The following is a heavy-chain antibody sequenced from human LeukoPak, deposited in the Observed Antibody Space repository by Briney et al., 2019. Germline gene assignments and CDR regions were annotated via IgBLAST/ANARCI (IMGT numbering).Heavy chain of an antibody. V-gene: IGHV1-2*02. CDR1: GYTFTGYY. J-gene: IGHJ5*02. Sequence: ASVKVSCKASGYTFTGYYMHWVRQAPGQGLEWMGWINPNSGGTNYAQKFQGRVTMTRDTSISTAYMELSRLRSDDTAVYYCARENSQRYCDFWSGYTNWFDPWGQGTLVTVSS. CDR3: ARENSQRYCDFWSGYTNWFDP. D-gene: IGHD3-3*01. CDR2: INPNSGGT.